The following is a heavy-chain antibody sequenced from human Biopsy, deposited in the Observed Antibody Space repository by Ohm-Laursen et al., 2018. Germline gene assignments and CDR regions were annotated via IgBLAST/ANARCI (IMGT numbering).Heavy chain of an antibody. CDR1: GGSINSYY. V-gene: IGHV4-59*08. CDR3: ARRDYRNGFKFDF. CDR2: IYYTGST. D-gene: IGHD3-16*01. J-gene: IGHJ4*02. Sequence: TLSLTCTVSGGSINSYYWSCIRQPPGKGLEWIGYIYYTGSTNYSPSLESRVIMSVDTSKNQFSLRLSSVTAADTAVYYCARRDYRNGFKFDFWGQGTLVTVSS.